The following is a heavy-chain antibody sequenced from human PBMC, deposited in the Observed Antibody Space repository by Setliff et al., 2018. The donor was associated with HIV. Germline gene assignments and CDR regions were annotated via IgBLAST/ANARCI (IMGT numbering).Heavy chain of an antibody. CDR3: AKDPMNEYISPNWFDP. Sequence: LRLSCAASGFTFYTFAMSWVRQAPGKGLEWVSGISSTGGNAFYADSVKGRFTISRDNSRNTVYLQMKSLRAEDTAVYFCAKDPMNEYISPNWFDPWGQGTRVTV. V-gene: IGHV3-23*01. CDR1: GFTFYTFA. D-gene: IGHD1-1*01. J-gene: IGHJ5*02. CDR2: ISSTGGNA.